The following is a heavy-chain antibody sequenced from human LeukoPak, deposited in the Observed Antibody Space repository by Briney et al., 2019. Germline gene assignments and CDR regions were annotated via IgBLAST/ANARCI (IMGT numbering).Heavy chain of an antibody. Sequence: SETLSLTCAVYGGSFSGYYWSWIRQPPGKGLEWIGEINHSGSTDYNPSLKSRVTISVDTSKNQFSLKLSSVTAADTAVYYCVRHRYSGYDFIWGQGTLVTVSS. CDR3: VRHRYSGYDFI. J-gene: IGHJ4*02. CDR1: GGSFSGYY. CDR2: INHSGST. V-gene: IGHV4-34*01. D-gene: IGHD5-12*01.